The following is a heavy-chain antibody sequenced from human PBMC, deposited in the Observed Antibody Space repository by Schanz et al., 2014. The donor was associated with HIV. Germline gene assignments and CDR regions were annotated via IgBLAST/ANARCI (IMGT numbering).Heavy chain of an antibody. J-gene: IGHJ4*02. CDR1: GFTFSNYW. D-gene: IGHD4-17*01. Sequence: EVQLVESGGDLVQPGGSLRLSCAASGFTFSNYWMHWVRQAPGKGLVWVSRMDLDGSTTNYADSVKGRFTISRDNAKNSLYLQMNSLRAEDTALYYCACECDYGGNSCFDYWGQGALVIVSA. CDR3: ACECDYGGNSCFDY. V-gene: IGHV3-74*01. CDR2: MDLDGSTT.